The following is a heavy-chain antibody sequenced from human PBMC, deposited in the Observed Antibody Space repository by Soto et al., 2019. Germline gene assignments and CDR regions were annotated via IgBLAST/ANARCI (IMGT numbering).Heavy chain of an antibody. CDR2: INPNGNEK. CDR1: GFTFRSYW. V-gene: IGHV3-7*01. Sequence: PGGSLRLSCAASGFTFRSYWMSWVRQAPGEGLEWVAKINPNGNEKYYVDSVKGRFAISRDNAKNSLFLQMDSLRAEDTAVYYCAKDIRTWRAGITGTTFYYWGQGTLVTVSS. J-gene: IGHJ4*02. D-gene: IGHD1-7*01. CDR3: AKDIRTWRAGITGTTFYY.